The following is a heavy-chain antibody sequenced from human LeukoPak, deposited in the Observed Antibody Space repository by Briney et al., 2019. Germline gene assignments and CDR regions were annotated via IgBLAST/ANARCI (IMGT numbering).Heavy chain of an antibody. J-gene: IGHJ4*02. Sequence: SETLSLTCTVSDDSAYSSGFYWGWIRQPPGKGLEWIGSFNHDGNTYYNPSLKSRVTISGDTYKKQFSLKLSSVTAADTAVYYCATDRDLRWFYFWGQGTLVTVSS. CDR1: DDSAYSSGFY. D-gene: IGHD2-21*01. CDR3: ATDRDLRWFYF. CDR2: FNHDGNT. V-gene: IGHV4-39*07.